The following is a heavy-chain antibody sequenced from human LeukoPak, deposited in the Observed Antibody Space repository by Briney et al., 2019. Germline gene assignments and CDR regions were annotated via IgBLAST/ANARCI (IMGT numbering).Heavy chain of an antibody. V-gene: IGHV4-34*08. CDR3: ATFRWAVGFEY. D-gene: IGHD2-15*01. J-gene: IGHJ4*02. Sequence: GSLRLSCAASGFTFSSYWMSWVRQPPGKGLEWIGEISHSGDAKYNPSLKSRLSISVDTSKNQFSLKLNSVTAADTAVYYCATFRWAVGFEYWDQGTLVTVSS. CDR1: GFTFSSYW. CDR2: ISHSGDA.